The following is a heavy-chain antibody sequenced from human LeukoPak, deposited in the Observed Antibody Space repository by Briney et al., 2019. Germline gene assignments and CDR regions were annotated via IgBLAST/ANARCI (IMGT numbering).Heavy chain of an antibody. CDR1: GGSISSGDYY. Sequence: SGTLSLTCTVSGGSISSGDYYWSWIRQPPGKGLEWIGYIYYSGSTYYNPSLKSRVTISVDTSKNQFSLKLSSVTAADTAVYYCARDGYYDSSGYSDWGQGTLVTVSS. CDR3: ARDGYYDSSGYSD. CDR2: IYYSGST. V-gene: IGHV4-30-4*01. D-gene: IGHD3-22*01. J-gene: IGHJ4*02.